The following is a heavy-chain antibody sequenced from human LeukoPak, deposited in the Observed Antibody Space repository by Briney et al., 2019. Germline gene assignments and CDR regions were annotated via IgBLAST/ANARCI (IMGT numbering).Heavy chain of an antibody. J-gene: IGHJ4*02. CDR3: ARAVDGSYYY. CDR1: GFTVSSNY. Sequence: PGGSLRLSCAASGFTVSSNYMSWVRQAPGKGLEWVSVMYSGGSTYYADSAKGRFTISRDNSKNTLYLQMNSLRAAATAVYYCARAVDGSYYYWGQGTLVTVSS. V-gene: IGHV3-53*01. D-gene: IGHD1-26*01. CDR2: MYSGGST.